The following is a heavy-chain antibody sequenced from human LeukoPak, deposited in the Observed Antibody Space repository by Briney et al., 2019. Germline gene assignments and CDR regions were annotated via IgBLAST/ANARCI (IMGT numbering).Heavy chain of an antibody. D-gene: IGHD2-21*02. CDR2: ISGSGGST. J-gene: IGHJ4*02. CDR3: AKVPAYCGGDCLFDY. V-gene: IGHV3-23*01. Sequence: PGGSLRLSCAAAGFTFSSYAMSWVRQAPGKGLEWVSAISGSGGSTYYADSGKGRFTISRDNSKNTLYLQMNSLRAEDTAVYYCAKVPAYCGGDCLFDYWAQGTLVTVSS. CDR1: GFTFSSYA.